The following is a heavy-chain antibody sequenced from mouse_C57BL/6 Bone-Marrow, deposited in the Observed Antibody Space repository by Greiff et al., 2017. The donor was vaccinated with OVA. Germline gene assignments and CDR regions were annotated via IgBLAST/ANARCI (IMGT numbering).Heavy chain of an antibody. CDR2: ISSGGSYT. V-gene: IGHV5-6*01. CDR3: ARHGKGFAY. J-gene: IGHJ3*01. CDR1: GFTFSSYG. Sequence: VQLQQSGGDLVKPGGSLKLSCAASGFTFSSYGMSWVRPTPDKRLEWVATISSGGSYTYYPDSVKGRFTISRDNAKNTLYLQMSSLKSEDTAMYYCARHGKGFAYWGQGTLVTVSA. D-gene: IGHD2-1*01.